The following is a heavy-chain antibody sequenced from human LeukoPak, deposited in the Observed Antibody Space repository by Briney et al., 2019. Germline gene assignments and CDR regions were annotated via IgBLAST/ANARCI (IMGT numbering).Heavy chain of an antibody. CDR1: GFTFSTYA. J-gene: IGHJ4*02. CDR2: ISGSGGST. CDR3: AKEYFDWLLYNSREFDY. D-gene: IGHD3-9*01. Sequence: GGSLRLSCAASGFTFSTYAMSWVRQAPGKGLEWVSAISGSGGSTYYADSVKGRFTISRDNSKNTLYLQMNSLRAEDTAVYYCAKEYFDWLLYNSREFDYWGQGTLVTVSS. V-gene: IGHV3-23*01.